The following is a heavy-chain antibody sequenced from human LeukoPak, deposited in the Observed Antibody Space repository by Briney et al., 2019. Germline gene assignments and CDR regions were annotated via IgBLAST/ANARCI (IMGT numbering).Heavy chain of an antibody. V-gene: IGHV3-74*01. CDR2: INSDGSST. D-gene: IGHD6-13*01. CDR1: GFTFTNHW. CDR3: ARDEDIANGMDV. Sequence: GGSLRLSCAASGFTFTNHWMHWVRQAPGKGLVWVSRINSDGSSTSFADSVKGRFTFSRDNAKNSLYLQMNSLRAEDTAVYYCARDEDIANGMDVWGQGTTVTVSS. J-gene: IGHJ6*02.